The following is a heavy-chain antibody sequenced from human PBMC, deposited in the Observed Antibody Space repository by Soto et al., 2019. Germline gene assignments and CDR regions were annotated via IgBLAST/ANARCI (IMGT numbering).Heavy chain of an antibody. CDR1: GYTFTSYD. CDR2: MNPNSGNT. V-gene: IGHV1-8*01. J-gene: IGHJ5*02. CDR3: ARSSPPYYGFWSGSPVPNWLYP. D-gene: IGHD3-3*01. Sequence: ASVKVSCKASGYTFTSYDINWVRQATGQGLEWMGWMNPNSGNTGYAQKFQGRVTMTRNTSISTAYMELSSLRSEDTAVYYCARSSPPYYGFWSGSPVPNWLYPGGRETMLTVSS.